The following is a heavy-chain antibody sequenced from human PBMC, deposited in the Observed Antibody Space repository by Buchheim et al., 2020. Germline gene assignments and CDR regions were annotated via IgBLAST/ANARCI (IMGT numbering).Heavy chain of an antibody. J-gene: IGHJ4*02. CDR2: ISYDGSNK. D-gene: IGHD3-9*01. V-gene: IGHV3-30-3*01. Sequence: QVQLVESGGGVVQPGRSLRLSCAASGFTFSSYAMHWVRQAPGKGLEWVAVISYDGSNKYYADSVKGRFTISRDNSKNTLYLQMNSLRAEDTAVYYCARDTHFLTYYDILTGPEYWGQGTL. CDR1: GFTFSSYA. CDR3: ARDTHFLTYYDILTGPEY.